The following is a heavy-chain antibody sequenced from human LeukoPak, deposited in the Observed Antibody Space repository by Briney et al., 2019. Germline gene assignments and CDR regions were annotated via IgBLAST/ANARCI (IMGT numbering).Heavy chain of an antibody. CDR3: AGQGHQLPDYYYYGMDV. D-gene: IGHD2-2*01. CDR2: ISSNGGST. CDR1: GFTFSSYA. J-gene: IGHJ6*02. V-gene: IGHV3-64D*06. Sequence: GGSLRLSCSASGFTFSSYAMHWVRQAPGKGLEYVSAISSNGGSTYYADSVKGRFTISRDNSKNTLYLQMSSLRAEDTAVYYCAGQGHQLPDYYYYGMDVWGQGTTVTVSS.